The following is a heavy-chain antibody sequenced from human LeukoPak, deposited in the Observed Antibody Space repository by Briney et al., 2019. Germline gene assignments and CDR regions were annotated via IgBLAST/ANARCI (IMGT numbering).Heavy chain of an antibody. D-gene: IGHD5-12*01. CDR1: GGSISSGSYY. CDR2: IYTSGST. J-gene: IGHJ6*03. CDR3: ARVATIGGAYYYYMDV. Sequence: SQTLSLTCTVSGGSISSGSYYWSWIRQPAGKGLEWIGRIYTSGSTNYNPSLKSRVTISVDTSKNQFSLKLSSVTAADTAVYYCARVATIGGAYYYYMDVWGKGTTVTISS. V-gene: IGHV4-61*02.